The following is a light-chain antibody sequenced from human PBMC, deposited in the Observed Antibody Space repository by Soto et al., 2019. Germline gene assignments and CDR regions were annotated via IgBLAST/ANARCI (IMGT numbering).Light chain of an antibody. J-gene: IGLJ3*02. V-gene: IGLV1-44*01. CDR2: NNN. CDR3: ATWDNKLSGPV. Sequence: QSVLSQTPSVSGTLGQRVTISCSGSNSNIEGNAVNWYQQVPGTAPKLLIYNNNHRPSGVSDRFSGSKSGTSASLAISGLQSADETDYYCATWDNKLSGPVFGGGTKLTVL. CDR1: NSNIEGNA.